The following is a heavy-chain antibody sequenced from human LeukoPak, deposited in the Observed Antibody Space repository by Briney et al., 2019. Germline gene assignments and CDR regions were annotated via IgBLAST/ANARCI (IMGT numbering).Heavy chain of an antibody. CDR2: ISGSGGST. CDR1: GFTFSSYA. J-gene: IGHJ4*02. CDR3: AKGGSGWLFDY. Sequence: GGSLRLSCAASGFTFSSYAMSWVRQAPRKGLEWVSGISGSGGSTYYADSVKGRFTISRDNSKNTLYLQMNSLRAEDTAVYYCAKGGSGWLFDYWGQGTLVTVSS. V-gene: IGHV3-23*01. D-gene: IGHD6-19*01.